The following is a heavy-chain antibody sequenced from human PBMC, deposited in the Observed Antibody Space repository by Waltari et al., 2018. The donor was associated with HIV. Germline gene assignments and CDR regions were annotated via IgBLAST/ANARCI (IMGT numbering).Heavy chain of an antibody. V-gene: IGHV4-38-2*01. CDR2: IYHSGST. J-gene: IGHJ6*02. CDR1: GYSISSGYY. Sequence: QVQLQESGPGLVKPSETLSLTCAVSGYSISSGYYWGWIRQPPGKGLEWIGSIYHSGSTYYNPSLKSRVTISVDTSKNQFSRKLSSVTAADTAVYYCASLASLYGMDVWGQGTTVTVSS. CDR3: ASLASLYGMDV. D-gene: IGHD3-16*01.